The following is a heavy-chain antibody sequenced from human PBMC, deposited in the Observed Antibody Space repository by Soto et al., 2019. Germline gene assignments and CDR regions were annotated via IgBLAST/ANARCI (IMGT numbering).Heavy chain of an antibody. CDR3: ATDRSSSWYIASW. V-gene: IGHV1-24*01. D-gene: IGHD6-13*01. CDR1: GDTLTELS. CDR2: FDPEDGET. Sequence: GASVKVSCKVCGDTLTELSMHWVRQAPGKGLEWMGGFDPEDGETIYAQKFQGRVTMTEDTSTDTAYMELSSLRSEDTAVYYCATDRSSSWYIASWWGQGTLVTVSS. J-gene: IGHJ4*02.